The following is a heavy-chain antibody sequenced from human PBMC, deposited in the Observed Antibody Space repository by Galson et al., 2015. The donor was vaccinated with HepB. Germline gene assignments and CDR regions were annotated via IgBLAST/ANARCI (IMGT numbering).Heavy chain of an antibody. CDR3: ARDRSYDFMTEDYMDV. CDR1: GFTFSSYA. CDR2: ISYDGSNK. V-gene: IGHV3-30-3*01. D-gene: IGHD3-3*01. J-gene: IGHJ6*03. Sequence: SLRLSCAASGFTFSSYAMHWVRQAPGKGLEWVAVISYDGSNKYYADSVKGRFTISRDNSKNTLYLQMNSLRAEDTAVYYCARDRSYDFMTEDYMDVWGKGTTVTVSS.